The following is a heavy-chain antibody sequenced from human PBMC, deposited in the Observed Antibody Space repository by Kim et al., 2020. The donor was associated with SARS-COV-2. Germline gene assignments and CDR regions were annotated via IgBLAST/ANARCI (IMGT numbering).Heavy chain of an antibody. D-gene: IGHD3-3*01. CDR3: AKVSGSGYLDYYYYYMDV. V-gene: IGHV3-23*01. J-gene: IGHJ6*03. Sequence: KGRFTIPRDNPKNTLYLQMNSLRAEDTAVYYCAKVSGSGYLDYYYYYMDVWGKGTTVTVSS.